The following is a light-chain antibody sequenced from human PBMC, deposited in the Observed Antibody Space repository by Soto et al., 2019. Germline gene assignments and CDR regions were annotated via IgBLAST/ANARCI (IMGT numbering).Light chain of an antibody. CDR3: QQYYSYHWT. V-gene: IGKV1-5*03. J-gene: IGKJ1*01. CDR2: ETS. CDR1: QSIRKW. Sequence: DIQMTQSPSTLSASIGERVTLTCRASQSIRKWLAWYQQKPGKTPKLLIYETSTLESGVPARVSGSGFGTEFTLTISSLQPDDFATYYCQQYYSYHWTFGQGTKVEI.